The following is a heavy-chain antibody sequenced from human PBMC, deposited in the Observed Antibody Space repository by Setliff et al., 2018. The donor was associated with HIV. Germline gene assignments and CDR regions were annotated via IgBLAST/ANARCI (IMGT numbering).Heavy chain of an antibody. CDR2: INHSGST. D-gene: IGHD3-10*01. Sequence: PLETLSLTCDVSGFSITDGFYWAWIRQSPGKGLEWIGSINHSGSTYCTPSLKSRVTMSVDTSKNHFSLKLSSVTAADTAMYFCARQPPLSVLQVWFDDYWGQGTLVTVSS. CDR1: GFSITDGFY. V-gene: IGHV4-38-2*01. J-gene: IGHJ4*02. CDR3: ARQPPLSVLQVWFDDY.